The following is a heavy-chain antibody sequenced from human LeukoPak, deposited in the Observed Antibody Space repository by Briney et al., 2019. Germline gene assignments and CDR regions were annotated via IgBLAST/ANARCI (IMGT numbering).Heavy chain of an antibody. CDR3: AKGTYYDILTGYSPPFDY. Sequence: PGRSLRLSCAASGFTFSSYGMHWVRQAPGKGLEWVTIISYDGSNKYYADSVKGRFTISRDNSKNTLYLQMNSLRAEDTAVYYCAKGTYYDILTGYSPPFDYWGQGTLVTVSS. D-gene: IGHD3-9*01. CDR1: GFTFSSYG. CDR2: ISYDGSNK. V-gene: IGHV3-30*18. J-gene: IGHJ4*02.